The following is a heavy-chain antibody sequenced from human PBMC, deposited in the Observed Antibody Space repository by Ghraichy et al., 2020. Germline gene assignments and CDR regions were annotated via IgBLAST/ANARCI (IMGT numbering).Heavy chain of an antibody. D-gene: IGHD1-7*01. J-gene: IGHJ4*02. CDR1: GGSISGSSYY. V-gene: IGHV4-39*01. Sequence: SETLSLTCTVSGGSISGSSYYWGWIRQPPGKGLEWIGIIYYSGSTYYNPSLKSRVTISVDTSKNQFSLKLSSVTAADTAVYYCARVNWNYRWYFDYWGQGTLVTVSS. CDR3: ARVNWNYRWYFDY. CDR2: IYYSGST.